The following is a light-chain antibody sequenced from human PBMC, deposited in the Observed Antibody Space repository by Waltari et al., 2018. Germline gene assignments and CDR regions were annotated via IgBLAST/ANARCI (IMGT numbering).Light chain of an antibody. CDR1: SCRLASYS. J-gene: IGLJ3*02. Sequence: NFVLTQPHSVSESPGKTVTISSTRNSCRLASYSVQLYQQRPGSSPSTVIYDNVERPSGVPDRFSGSIDSFSNSASLTISGLKTEDEADYYCQSYDDNNHWLFGGGTKLTVL. V-gene: IGLV6-57*01. CDR2: DNV. CDR3: QSYDDNNHWL.